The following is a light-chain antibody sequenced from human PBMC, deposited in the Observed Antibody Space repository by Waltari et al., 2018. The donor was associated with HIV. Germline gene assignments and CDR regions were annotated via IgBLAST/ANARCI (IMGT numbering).Light chain of an antibody. CDR3: QQYDNLPS. CDR1: HTINKW. CDR2: KAS. Sequence: DILLTQSPSTLAAFVGDRVTITCRASHTINKWLAWYQQRPGDPPKLLITKASTLEVGVPTRFRGRGSETEFTLTIDTLQPDDFAVYCCQQYDNLPSFGQGTRLE. V-gene: IGKV1-5*03. J-gene: IGKJ5*01.